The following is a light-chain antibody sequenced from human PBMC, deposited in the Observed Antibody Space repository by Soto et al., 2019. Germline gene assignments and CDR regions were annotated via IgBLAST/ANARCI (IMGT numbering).Light chain of an antibody. CDR3: QQYHSWPPRT. CDR1: QSVRSY. Sequence: TQAPATLSVSPGERSTLSCGASQSVRSYLAWYQQKPGQAPRLLIYDASNRATDIPARFSGSGSGTEFTLTISSLQSEDFAVYYCQQYHSWPPRTFGQGTKVDIK. CDR2: DAS. V-gene: IGKV3D-15*01. J-gene: IGKJ1*01.